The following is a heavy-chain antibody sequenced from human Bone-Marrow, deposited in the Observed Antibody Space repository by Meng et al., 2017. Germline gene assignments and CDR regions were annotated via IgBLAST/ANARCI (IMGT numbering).Heavy chain of an antibody. J-gene: IGHJ4*02. V-gene: IGHV1-2*06. CDR2: INPNSCGT. Sequence: VHLVEAGAEVKKPGASVKVSCKASGYTFTGYYMHWVRQAPGQGLEWMGRINPNSCGTNYAQKFQGRVTMTRDTSISTAYMELSRLRSDDTAVYYCARAVLTKLNFDYWGQGTLVTVSS. CDR3: ARAVLTKLNFDY. D-gene: IGHD3-9*01. CDR1: GYTFTGYY.